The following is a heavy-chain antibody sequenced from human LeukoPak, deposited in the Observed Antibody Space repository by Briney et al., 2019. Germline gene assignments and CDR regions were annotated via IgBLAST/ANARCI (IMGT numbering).Heavy chain of an antibody. Sequence: PSETLSLTCTVSGGSISSSNYYWGWIRQPPGKGLEWIGSVYYSGSTYYNPSLRSRVTISVDTSKNQFSLKLSSVTAADTAVYYCARRRSFAVVNGGYNWFDPWGQGTLVTVSS. D-gene: IGHD2-21*01. J-gene: IGHJ5*02. CDR1: GGSISSSNYY. CDR2: VYYSGST. CDR3: ARRRSFAVVNGGYNWFDP. V-gene: IGHV4-39*01.